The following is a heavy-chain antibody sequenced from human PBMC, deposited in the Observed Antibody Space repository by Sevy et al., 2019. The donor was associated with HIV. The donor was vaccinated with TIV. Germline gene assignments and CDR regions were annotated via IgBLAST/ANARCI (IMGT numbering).Heavy chain of an antibody. Sequence: SETLSLTCTVSGDSISNSRYYWGWIRQPPGKGLAWIGSVYYSGSTYYNPSLKSRVTLSIDTSKNQFLLKVNSVTATDTAVYYCENHPLTLISPPDSWGQGTLVTVSS. J-gene: IGHJ4*02. CDR3: ENHPLTLISPPDS. CDR2: VYYSGST. V-gene: IGHV4-39*01. CDR1: GDSISNSRYY. D-gene: IGHD3-16*01.